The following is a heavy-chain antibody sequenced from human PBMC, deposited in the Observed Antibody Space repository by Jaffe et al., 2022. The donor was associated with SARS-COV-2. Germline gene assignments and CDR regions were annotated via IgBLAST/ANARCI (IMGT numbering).Heavy chain of an antibody. V-gene: IGHV5-10-1*03. D-gene: IGHD6-6*01. CDR3: ARRGRARTVVPGYYGMDV. J-gene: IGHJ6*02. CDR2: IDPSDSYT. CDR1: GYSFTSYW. Sequence: EVQLVQSGAEVKKPGESLRISCKGSGYSFTSYWISWVRQMPGKGLEWMGRIDPSDSYTNYSPSFQGHVTISADKSISTAYLQWSSLKASDTAMYYCARRGRARTVVPGYYGMDVWGQGTTVTVSS.